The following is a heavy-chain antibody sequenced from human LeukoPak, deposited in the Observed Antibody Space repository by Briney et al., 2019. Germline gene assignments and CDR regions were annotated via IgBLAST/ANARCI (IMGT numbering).Heavy chain of an antibody. CDR3: ARGQGYSISYWYFDL. Sequence: PSETLSLTCTVSGGSISSYYWSWIRQPPGKGLEWIGYIYYSGSTNYNPSLKSRVTMSVDTSKNQFSLKLSSVTAADTAVYYCARGQGYSISYWYFDLWGRGTLVTVSS. V-gene: IGHV4-59*01. J-gene: IGHJ2*01. CDR1: GGSISSYY. D-gene: IGHD3-22*01. CDR2: IYYSGST.